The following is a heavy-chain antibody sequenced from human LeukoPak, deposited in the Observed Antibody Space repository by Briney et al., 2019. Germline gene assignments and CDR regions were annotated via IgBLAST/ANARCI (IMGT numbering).Heavy chain of an antibody. CDR3: ARLRQGKWLDP. Sequence: PSETLSLTCTVSGGSISSYYWSWIRQPPGKGLEWIGYIYYSGSTNYNPSLKSRVTISVDTPKNQFSLKLSSVTAADTAVYYCARLRQGKWLDPWGQGTLVTVSS. CDR1: GGSISSYY. J-gene: IGHJ5*02. D-gene: IGHD3-10*01. CDR2: IYYSGST. V-gene: IGHV4-59*01.